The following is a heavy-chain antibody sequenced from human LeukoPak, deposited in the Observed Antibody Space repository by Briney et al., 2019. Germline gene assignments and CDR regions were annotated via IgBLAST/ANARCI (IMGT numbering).Heavy chain of an antibody. CDR2: IYTSGSA. CDR3: ARGITSIYYFDY. Sequence: SQTLSLTCTVSGGSISSGSYYWTWIRQPAGKGLEWIGRIYTSGSADYNPSLKSRVTTSIDTSKNQFSLRLTSVTAADTAVYYCARGITSIYYFDYWGQGTLVTVSS. V-gene: IGHV4-61*02. CDR1: GGSISSGSYY. D-gene: IGHD2-2*01. J-gene: IGHJ4*02.